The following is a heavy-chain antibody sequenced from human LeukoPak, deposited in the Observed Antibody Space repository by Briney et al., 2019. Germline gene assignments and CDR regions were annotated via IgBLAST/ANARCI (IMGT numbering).Heavy chain of an antibody. CDR2: FDPEECET. J-gene: IGHJ6*02. V-gene: IGHV1-24*01. CDR3: ARVGYNAYYDILTGYLRDTYYYYDGMDV. D-gene: IGHD3-9*01. Sequence: CVRVSHGFCGHTLTELSLLCVRQHPGKGFEWMGDFDPEECETIYAQKLQGRVTITEDTSISTAYKELSSLGSEDTAVYYCARVGYNAYYDILTGYLRDTYYYYDGMDVWGQETTVTVAS. CDR1: GHTLTELS.